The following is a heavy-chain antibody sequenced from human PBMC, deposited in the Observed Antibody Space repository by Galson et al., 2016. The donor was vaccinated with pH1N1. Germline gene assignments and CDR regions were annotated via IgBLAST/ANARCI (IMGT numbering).Heavy chain of an antibody. CDR1: GFSLKTTGVG. Sequence: PALVKPTQTLTLTCTFSGFSLKTTGVGVGWIRQPPGKALEWLALIYWDADKRYSPSLKSRLTVTKDTSKNHLVLTMTNMDPLDTATYYCAHNSIQMPFDYWGQGTPVTVSS. D-gene: IGHD2-2*01. V-gene: IGHV2-5*02. CDR2: IYWDADK. CDR3: AHNSIQMPFDY. J-gene: IGHJ4*02.